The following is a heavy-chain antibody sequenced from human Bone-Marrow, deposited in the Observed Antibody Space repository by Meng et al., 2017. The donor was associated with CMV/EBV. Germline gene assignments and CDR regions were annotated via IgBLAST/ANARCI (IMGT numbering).Heavy chain of an antibody. Sequence: SETLSLTCTVSGGSVSSGSYYWSWIRQPPGKGLEWIGSIYHSGSTYYNPSLKSRVTISVDTSKNQFSLKLSSVTAADTAVYYCARGGAVAGREADWGQGTLVTVSS. D-gene: IGHD6-19*01. CDR1: GGSVSSGSYY. V-gene: IGHV4-39*07. CDR3: ARGGAVAGREAD. J-gene: IGHJ4*02. CDR2: IYHSGST.